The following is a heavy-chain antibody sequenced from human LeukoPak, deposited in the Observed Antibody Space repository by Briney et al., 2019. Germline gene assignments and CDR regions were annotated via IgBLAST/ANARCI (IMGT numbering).Heavy chain of an antibody. CDR1: GDSVCSKSAA. D-gene: IGHD6-19*01. V-gene: IGHV6-1*01. CDR3: ARETGQWLPFDI. CDR2: TFYRSKWRY. Sequence: SQTLSLTCAISGDSVCSKSAAWNRIRQSPSRGLGWLGRTFYRSKWRYDYAVTVKSRIAISPDTSKNQFSLQLNSVTADDTAMYYCARETGQWLPFDIWGQGTMVTVSS. J-gene: IGHJ3*02.